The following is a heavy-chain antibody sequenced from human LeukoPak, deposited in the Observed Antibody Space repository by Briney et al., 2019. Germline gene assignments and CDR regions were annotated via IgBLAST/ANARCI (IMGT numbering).Heavy chain of an antibody. CDR3: ARGGSGWSSDY. Sequence: HPGGSLRLSCAASGFTFSTYPMYWVRQAPGKGLEWVAIMPYDGSNKYYADSVKGRFGISRDNSKNTLYLQMNSLRAEDTAVYYCARGGSGWSSDYWGQGTLVTVSS. V-gene: IGHV3-30*09. CDR2: MPYDGSNK. D-gene: IGHD6-19*01. CDR1: GFTFSTYP. J-gene: IGHJ4*02.